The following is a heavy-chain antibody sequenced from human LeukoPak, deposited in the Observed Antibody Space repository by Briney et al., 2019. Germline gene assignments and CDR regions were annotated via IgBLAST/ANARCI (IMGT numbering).Heavy chain of an antibody. CDR1: GGSVTTYY. D-gene: IGHD6-19*01. V-gene: IGHV4-59*02. Sequence: KPSETLSLTCTVSGGSVTTYYWSWIRQPPGKGLEWIGYIYYSGGTNYNPSLKSRVTMSLDASKNQFSLKLSSVTAADTAVYYCARDLSGWYNCFDPWGQGTLVTVSS. CDR2: IYYSGGT. CDR3: ARDLSGWYNCFDP. J-gene: IGHJ5*02.